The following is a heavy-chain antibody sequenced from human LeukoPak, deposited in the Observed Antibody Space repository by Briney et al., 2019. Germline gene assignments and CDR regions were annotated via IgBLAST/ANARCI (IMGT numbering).Heavy chain of an antibody. Sequence: PGGSLRLSCAASGFTFSSNYMSWVRQAPGKGLEWVSVIYSGGSTYYADSVKGRFTISRHNSKNTLYLQMNSLGAEDTAVYYCARDDYGSGSYYGGMDVWGQGTTVTVSS. CDR1: GFTFSSNY. CDR3: ARDDYGSGSYYGGMDV. D-gene: IGHD3-10*01. CDR2: IYSGGST. V-gene: IGHV3-53*04. J-gene: IGHJ6*02.